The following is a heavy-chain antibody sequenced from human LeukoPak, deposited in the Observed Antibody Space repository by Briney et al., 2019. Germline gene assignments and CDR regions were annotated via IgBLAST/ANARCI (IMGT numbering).Heavy chain of an antibody. Sequence: SETLSLTCTDSGXSISSGGYYWSWIRQPAGKGLEWIGRIYTSGSTIYNPSLKSRVTMSVDTSKNLFSLKLSSVTAADTAIYYCASGCITTSCYGMDVWGQGTTVTVSS. J-gene: IGHJ6*02. D-gene: IGHD2-2*01. CDR3: ASGCITTSCYGMDV. CDR1: GXSISSGGYY. CDR2: IYTSGST. V-gene: IGHV4-61*02.